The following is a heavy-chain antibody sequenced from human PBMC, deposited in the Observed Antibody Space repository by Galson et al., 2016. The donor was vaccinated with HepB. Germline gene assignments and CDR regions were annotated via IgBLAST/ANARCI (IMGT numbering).Heavy chain of an antibody. CDR3: TRDSGSSWPY. CDR2: ISAINGNT. Sequence: SVKVSCKASGYILTDYGISWVRQAPGQGLEWMGWISAINGNTKYAQKVQGRVTMTADTSTNTAYMELRTLGFDDTAVYYCTRDSGSSWPYWGQGTLVTVSS. D-gene: IGHD6-13*01. J-gene: IGHJ4*02. CDR1: GYILTDYG. V-gene: IGHV1-18*01.